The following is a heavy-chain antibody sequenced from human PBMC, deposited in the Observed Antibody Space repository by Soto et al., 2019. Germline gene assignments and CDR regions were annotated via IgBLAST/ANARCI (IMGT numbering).Heavy chain of an antibody. J-gene: IGHJ4*02. D-gene: IGHD2-2*01. CDR1: GFTFSTYN. CDR3: TRGEAYVVVPGAVETIAFAGGAFFDY. CDR2: ISSSSRFI. V-gene: IGHV3-21*06. Sequence: EVQLVESGGGLVKPGGSLRLSCAASGFTFSTYNMNWVRQAPGKGLEWVSSISSSSRFISYADSLEGRFTISRDNGQNSLHRQMNSLRAEDTAVYYCTRGEAYVVVPGAVETIAFAGGAFFDYWGQGTLVTVSS.